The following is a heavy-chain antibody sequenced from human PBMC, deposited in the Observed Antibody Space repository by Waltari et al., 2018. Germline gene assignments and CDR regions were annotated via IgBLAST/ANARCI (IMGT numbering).Heavy chain of an antibody. CDR3: ARGGVPDAYGSGSHYRNWFEP. J-gene: IGHJ5*02. CDR2: IHYGTT. V-gene: IGHV4-34*01. CDR1: GGSFSGYH. D-gene: IGHD3-10*01. Sequence: QVQLKEWGAGTLKPSETLSLTCAVYGGSFSGYHWSWIRQSPGKGLAWIGEIHYGTTNYNPALKSRGIISADTSKNQFSLRLTSVTAADTAVYYCARGGVPDAYGSGSHYRNWFEPWGQGTLVTVSS.